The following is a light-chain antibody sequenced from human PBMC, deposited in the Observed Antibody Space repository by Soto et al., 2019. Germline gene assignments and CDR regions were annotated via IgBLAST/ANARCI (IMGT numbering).Light chain of an antibody. J-gene: IGKJ1*01. CDR3: QQSYDTPRT. CDR1: QTISSY. CDR2: AAS. V-gene: IGKV1-39*01. Sequence: DIPMTQSPSSLSASVGDRVTITCRASQTISSYLNWYQQKPGKAPKLLIYAASSLQSGVPSRFSGSGSGTDYTLTIISLPPEDFATYYCQQSYDTPRTFGQGTKVEIK.